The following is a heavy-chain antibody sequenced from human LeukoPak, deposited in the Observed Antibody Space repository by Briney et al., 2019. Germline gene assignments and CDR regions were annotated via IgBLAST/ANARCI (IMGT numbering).Heavy chain of an antibody. CDR3: AGGWELDAFDI. CDR2: IYYSGST. Sequence: PSETLSLTCTASGGSISSYYWSWIRQPPGKGLEWIGYIYYSGSTNYNPSLKSRVTISVDTSKNLFSLKLSSVTAADTAVYYCAGGWELDAFDIWGQGTMVTVSS. D-gene: IGHD1-26*01. V-gene: IGHV4-59*01. J-gene: IGHJ3*02. CDR1: GGSISSYY.